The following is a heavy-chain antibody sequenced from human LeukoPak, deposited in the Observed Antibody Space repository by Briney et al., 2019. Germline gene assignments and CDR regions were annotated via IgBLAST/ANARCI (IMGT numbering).Heavy chain of an antibody. D-gene: IGHD3-10*01. CDR2: INPSGGST. CDR3: ARGRGSGTYSARDFDY. V-gene: IGHV1-46*01. J-gene: IGHJ4*02. CDR1: GYTFTTYF. Sequence: ASVKVSCKASGYTFTTYFMHWVRQAPGQGLEWMGVINPSGGSTSFAQRFQGRVTMTRDTSTSTVCMELSSLRSEDTAVYHCARGRGSGTYSARDFDYWGQGTLVTVSS.